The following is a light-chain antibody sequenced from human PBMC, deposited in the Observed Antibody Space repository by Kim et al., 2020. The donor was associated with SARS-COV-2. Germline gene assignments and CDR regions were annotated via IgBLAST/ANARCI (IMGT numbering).Light chain of an antibody. CDR3: QTWGSYVV. CDR1: SDHSGYT. Sequence: QLVLTQSPSASASLGASVKLTCTLGSDHSGYTIAWHQHQTGKGPRYLMKVNNDGSHTKGDGIPDRFSGSSSGAERFLIISSLQSEDEGDYYCQTWGSYVVFGGGTQLTVL. J-gene: IGLJ2*01. CDR2: VNNDGSH. V-gene: IGLV4-69*01.